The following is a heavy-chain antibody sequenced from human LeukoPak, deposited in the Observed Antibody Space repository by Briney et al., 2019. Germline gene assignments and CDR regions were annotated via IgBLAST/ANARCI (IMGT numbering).Heavy chain of an antibody. V-gene: IGHV1-2*02. CDR3: VRVEYCTNGVCYSFDN. CDR1: GYTFTGYY. Sequence: ASVKVSCKASGYTFTGYYIHWVRQAPGQGPEWMGWINCNSGSINYAQKFQGRVTVTRDTSISTVYMELSSLRSDDTAVYYCVRVEYCTNGVCYSFDNWGQGTLVTVSS. J-gene: IGHJ4*02. D-gene: IGHD2-8*01. CDR2: INCNSGSI.